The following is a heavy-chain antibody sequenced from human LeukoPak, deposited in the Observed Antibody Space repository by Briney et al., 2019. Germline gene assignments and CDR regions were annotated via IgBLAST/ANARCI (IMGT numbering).Heavy chain of an antibody. D-gene: IGHD4-17*01. J-gene: IGHJ3*02. CDR3: ARDKTTVTTPDAFDI. Sequence: GGSLRLSCAASGFTFSSYSMNWVRQAPGKGLEWVSSISSSSSYIYYADSVKGRFTISRDSAKNSLYLQMNSLRAEDTAVYYCARDKTTVTTPDAFDIWGQGTMVTVSS. CDR1: GFTFSSYS. V-gene: IGHV3-21*01. CDR2: ISSSSSYI.